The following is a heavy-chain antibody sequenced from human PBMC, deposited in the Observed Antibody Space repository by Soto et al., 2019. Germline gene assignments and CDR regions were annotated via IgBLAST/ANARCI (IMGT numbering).Heavy chain of an antibody. CDR2: INAGNGNT. J-gene: IGHJ4*02. Sequence: QVQLVQSGAEVKKPWASVKVSCKASGYTFTSYAMHWVRQAPGQRLEWLGWINAGNGNTKYSQKFQGRVTITRDTSASSAYMELSSLRSEDTDVYYCARDGGSGLSGSYPDYWGQGTLVTVSS. CDR3: ARDGGSGLSGSYPDY. D-gene: IGHD3-10*01. V-gene: IGHV1-3*01. CDR1: GYTFTSYA.